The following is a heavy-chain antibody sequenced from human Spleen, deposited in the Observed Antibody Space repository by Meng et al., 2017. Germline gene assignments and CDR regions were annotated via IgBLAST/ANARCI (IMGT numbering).Heavy chain of an antibody. D-gene: IGHD6-13*01. CDR1: AYTRAIRH. CDR2: TNPSGCIT. V-gene: IGHV1-46*01. Sequence: HLLRSRPEVMRLGAAGNVACKASAYTRAIRHLSWRRLEPVRGLECVAGTNPSGCITSYAQKFLDRVTLTWDTAMGTVSMELSSLTYGDTAVYFCARDRSFLTSTWAFDYWGQGTLVTVSS. CDR3: ARDRSFLTSTWAFDY. J-gene: IGHJ4*02.